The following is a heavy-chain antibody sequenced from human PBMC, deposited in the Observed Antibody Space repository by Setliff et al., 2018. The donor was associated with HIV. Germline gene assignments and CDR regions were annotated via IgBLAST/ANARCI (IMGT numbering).Heavy chain of an antibody. CDR1: GGSFSDNY. J-gene: IGHJ4*02. CDR2: INHSGRT. D-gene: IGHD6-19*01. CDR3: ARETEAGTFDY. Sequence: PSETLSLTCAVYGGSFSDNYWSWIRQSPGKGLEWIGEINHSGRTKYSPSLRSRVSISVDTSKTQFSLKLSSVTAADTAVYYCARETEAGTFDYWGQGTLVTVSS. V-gene: IGHV4-34*01.